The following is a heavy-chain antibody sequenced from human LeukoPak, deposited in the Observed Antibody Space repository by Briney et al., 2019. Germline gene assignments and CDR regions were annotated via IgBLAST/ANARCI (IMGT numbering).Heavy chain of an antibody. CDR1: GYTFTSYG. CDR3: ARDLGSSHLLYFDY. CDR2: ISAYNGNT. D-gene: IGHD2-2*02. J-gene: IGHJ4*02. V-gene: IGHV1-18*01. Sequence: EASVTVSCRASGYTFTSYGISWVRQAPGQGREGMGWISAYNGNTNYAQKLQGRVTITTDTSTSTAYMELRSLRSDDTAVYYCARDLGSSHLLYFDYWGQGTLVTVSS.